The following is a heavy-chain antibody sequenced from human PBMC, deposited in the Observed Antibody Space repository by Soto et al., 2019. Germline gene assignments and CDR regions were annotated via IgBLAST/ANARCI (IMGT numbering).Heavy chain of an antibody. Sequence: GSLLPSCAASGFTVSSYYMNWVRQAPGKGLEWVSLIYSGGATYYADPVKGRFTISRDNSKNTLYLQMNSLRAEDTAVYFCARGCTSTTCPGLQVAGSMAVWGQGTTVT. CDR3: ARGCTSTTCPGLQVAGSMAV. CDR1: GFTVSSYY. D-gene: IGHD2-2*01. J-gene: IGHJ6*02. CDR2: IYSGGAT. V-gene: IGHV3-53*01.